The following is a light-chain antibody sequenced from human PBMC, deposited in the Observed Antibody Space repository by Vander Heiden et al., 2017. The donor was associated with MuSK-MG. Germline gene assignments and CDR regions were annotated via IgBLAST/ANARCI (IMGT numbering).Light chain of an antibody. J-gene: IGKJ4*01. Sequence: DIQITQSPSSLSASVGDRVTITCRASQSISRYFNWYQQKPGKAPKLLIYAASRLPSGVPSRFSGSGSGTDFTLTIRRLQPEDFATYYCQQCYSTLTFGGGTKVEIK. CDR1: QSISRY. V-gene: IGKV1-39*01. CDR2: AAS. CDR3: QQCYSTLT.